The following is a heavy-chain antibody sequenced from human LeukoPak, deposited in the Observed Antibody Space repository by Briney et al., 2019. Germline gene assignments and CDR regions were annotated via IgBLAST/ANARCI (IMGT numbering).Heavy chain of an antibody. Sequence: PSETLSLTCTVSGGSVISSSDLWVWIRQPPGKGLEWIGAIYYSGSTYYDPSLKSRINISIDTSKNQFFLRVTSVTAADTAVYYCARYYGSGSKTVRAIDYWGQGTLVIVSS. CDR3: ARYYGSGSKTVRAIDY. CDR2: IYYSGST. J-gene: IGHJ4*02. D-gene: IGHD3-10*01. CDR1: GGSVISSSDL. V-gene: IGHV4-39*01.